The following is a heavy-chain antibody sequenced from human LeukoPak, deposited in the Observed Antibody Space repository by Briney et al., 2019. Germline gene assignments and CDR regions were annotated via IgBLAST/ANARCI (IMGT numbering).Heavy chain of an antibody. CDR2: IKQDGSEK. Sequence: PGGSLRLSCAASGFTFSSYWMSWVRQAPGKGLEWVANIKQDGSEKYYVDSVKGRFTISRDNAKNSLYLQMNSLRAEDTAVYYCARVRGDGYDLLFDYWGQGNLVNVSS. V-gene: IGHV3-7*01. J-gene: IGHJ4*02. CDR1: GFTFSSYW. D-gene: IGHD5-12*01. CDR3: ARVRGDGYDLLFDY.